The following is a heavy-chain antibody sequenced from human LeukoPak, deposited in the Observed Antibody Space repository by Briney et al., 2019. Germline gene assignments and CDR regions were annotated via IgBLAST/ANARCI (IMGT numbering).Heavy chain of an antibody. D-gene: IGHD3-10*02. CDR2: ISAYNGNT. V-gene: IGHV1-18*04. CDR1: GYTFTSYG. J-gene: IGHJ6*04. CDR3: ARGYSYLADLHVFGELFWADAFGMDV. Sequence: ASVKVSCKASGYTFTSYGISWVRQAPGQGLEWMGWISAYNGNTNYAQKLQGRVTMTTDTSTSTAYMELRSLRSDDTAVYYCARGYSYLADLHVFGELFWADAFGMDVWGKGTTVTVSS.